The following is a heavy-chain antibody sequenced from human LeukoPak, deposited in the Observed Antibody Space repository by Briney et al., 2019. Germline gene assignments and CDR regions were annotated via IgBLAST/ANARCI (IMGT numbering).Heavy chain of an antibody. J-gene: IGHJ4*02. D-gene: IGHD2-21*02. CDR3: ARDLQVVTARD. CDR1: GFTFSSYG. V-gene: IGHV3-30*19. CDR2: ISYDGSNK. Sequence: GGSLRLSCAASGFTFSSYGMHWVRQAPGKGLEWVAVISYDGSNKYYADSVKGRFTISRDNSKNTLYLQMNSLRAEDTAVYYCARDLQVVTARDWGQGTLVTVSS.